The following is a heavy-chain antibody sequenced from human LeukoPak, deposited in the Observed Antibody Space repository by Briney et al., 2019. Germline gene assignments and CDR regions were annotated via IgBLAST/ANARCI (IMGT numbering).Heavy chain of an antibody. V-gene: IGHV4-61*01. CDR1: GGSVSNGTYY. J-gene: IGHJ4*02. CDR3: ARIGIQLWFSY. D-gene: IGHD5-18*01. Sequence: SETLSLTCTVSGGSVSNGTYYWSWIRQPPGKGLEWIGYISYSGSTKYNNSLKSRVTISVDTSKNQFSLKLSSVTAADTAVYYCARIGIQLWFSYWGQGTLVTVSS. CDR2: ISYSGST.